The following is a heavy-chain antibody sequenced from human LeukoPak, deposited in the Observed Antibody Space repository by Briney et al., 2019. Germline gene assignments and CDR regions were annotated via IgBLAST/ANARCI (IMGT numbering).Heavy chain of an antibody. CDR3: TRDFDQPSGN. CDR2: LNSDGSHT. J-gene: IGHJ4*02. V-gene: IGHV3-74*01. CDR1: GFTFSNYW. D-gene: IGHD3-9*01. Sequence: GGSLRLSCAASGFTFSNYWMHWVRQAPGKGLVWVSRLNSDGSHTGYADSVKGRSTISRDNAKNTLYLQMNSLRAEDTAVYYCTRDFDQPSGNWGQGTLVTVSS.